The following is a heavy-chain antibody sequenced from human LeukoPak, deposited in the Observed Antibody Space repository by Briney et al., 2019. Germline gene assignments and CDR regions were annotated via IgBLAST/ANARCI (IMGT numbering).Heavy chain of an antibody. CDR2: IYPRDSDI. J-gene: IGHJ3*02. CDR1: GYSITTYW. CDR3: ARLGKGTPYYDDNGLPRGALDI. Sequence: GESLKISCKASGYSITTYWIGWVRQMPGKGLEWMGIIYPRDSDIIYRPSFRGQVTISVDKSINTAYLQWSSLKASDTAIYYCARLGKGTPYYDDNGLPRGALDIWGQGTMVTVSS. D-gene: IGHD3-22*01. V-gene: IGHV5-51*01.